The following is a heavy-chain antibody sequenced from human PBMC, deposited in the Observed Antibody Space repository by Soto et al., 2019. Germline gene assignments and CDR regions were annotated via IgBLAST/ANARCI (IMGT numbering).Heavy chain of an antibody. D-gene: IGHD6-13*01. V-gene: IGHV1-46*01. CDR1: GYTFTRYY. CDR2: INPSGGST. Sequence: ASVKVSCKASGYTFTRYYMHWVRQAPGQGLEWMGIINPSGGSTSYAQKFQGRVTMTRDTSTSTVYMELSSLRSEDTAVYYCARDQNGSSWGDYYYGMDVWGQGTTVTVSS. J-gene: IGHJ6*02. CDR3: ARDQNGSSWGDYYYGMDV.